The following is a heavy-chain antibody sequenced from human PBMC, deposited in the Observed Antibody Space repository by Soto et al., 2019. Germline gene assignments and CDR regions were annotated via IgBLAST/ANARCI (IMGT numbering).Heavy chain of an antibody. CDR1: GFSFSNYA. Sequence: EVQLLESGGGLVQPGGSLRLSCTTSGFSFSNYAMSWVRQAPGKGLEWVSAITSRADSTYSADSVKGRFTISRDNSQSTLYLQMTGLRAEDTAVYFCAKGRASGWYSAFDYWGQGALVTVSS. J-gene: IGHJ4*02. CDR2: ITSRADST. V-gene: IGHV3-23*01. CDR3: AKGRASGWYSAFDY. D-gene: IGHD6-19*01.